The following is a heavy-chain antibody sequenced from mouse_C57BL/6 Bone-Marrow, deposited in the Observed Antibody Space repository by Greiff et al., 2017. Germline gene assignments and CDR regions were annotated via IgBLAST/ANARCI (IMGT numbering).Heavy chain of an antibody. V-gene: IGHV1-63*01. J-gene: IGHJ4*01. D-gene: IGHD2-1*01. CDR3: AMCNPYAMDY. Sequence: QVQLQQSGAELVRPGTSVKMSCKASGYTFTNYWIGWAKQRPGHGLEWIGDIYPGGGYTNYNEKFKGQATLTADKSSSTAYMQLSSLTSEDSAIYYSAMCNPYAMDYWGQGTSVTVSS. CDR2: IYPGGGYT. CDR1: GYTFTNYW.